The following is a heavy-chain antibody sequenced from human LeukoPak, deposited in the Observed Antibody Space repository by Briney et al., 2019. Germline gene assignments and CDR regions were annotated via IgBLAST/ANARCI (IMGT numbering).Heavy chain of an antibody. J-gene: IGHJ4*02. D-gene: IGHD1-26*01. CDR2: IYSGGST. CDR1: GFTVSSNY. CDR3: AKKYSGSYYDY. V-gene: IGHV3-53*01. Sequence: GGSLRLSCAASGFTVSSNYMSWVRQAPGKGLEWVSVIYSGGSTYYADSVKGRFTISRDNSKNTLYLQMNSLRAEDTAVYYCAKKYSGSYYDYWGQGTLVTVSS.